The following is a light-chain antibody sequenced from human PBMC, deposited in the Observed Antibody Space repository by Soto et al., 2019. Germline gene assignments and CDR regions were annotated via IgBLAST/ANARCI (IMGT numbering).Light chain of an antibody. CDR3: SSFTSKSSRI. Sequence: QSALTQPASVSGSPGQSITISCAGTMRDVGGYNLVSWYQQHPGRAPQLILYEVRNRPSGISFRFSGSKSGNTASLTISGLQAEDEADYYCSSFTSKSSRIFGGGTKVTVL. J-gene: IGLJ2*01. CDR2: EVR. V-gene: IGLV2-14*01. CDR1: MRDVGGYNL.